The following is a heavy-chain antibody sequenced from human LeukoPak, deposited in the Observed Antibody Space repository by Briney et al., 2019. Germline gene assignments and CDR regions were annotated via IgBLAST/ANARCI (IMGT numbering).Heavy chain of an antibody. V-gene: IGHV3-66*01. CDR3: ARAGVGYAFDI. Sequence: GGSLRLSCAASGFTVSSNYMSWVRQAPGKGLEWVSVIYSGGSTYYADSVKGRFTISRDNSKNTLYLQMNSLRAEDTAVYYCARAGVGYAFDIWGQGTMVTVSS. J-gene: IGHJ3*02. CDR1: GFTVSSNY. D-gene: IGHD3-16*01. CDR2: IYSGGST.